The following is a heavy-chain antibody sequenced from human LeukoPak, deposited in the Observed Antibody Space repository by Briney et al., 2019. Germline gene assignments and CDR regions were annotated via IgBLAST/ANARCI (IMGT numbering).Heavy chain of an antibody. D-gene: IGHD2-21*02. Sequence: PSETLSLTXAVYGGSFSGDYWTWIRQPPGKGLEWIGEINHSGGTNYNPSLKSRVTISVDTSKNQFSLKLSSVTAADTAVYYCARGHPLLDYWGQGTLVTVSS. CDR3: ARGHPLLDY. J-gene: IGHJ4*02. V-gene: IGHV4-34*01. CDR2: INHSGGT. CDR1: GGSFSGDY.